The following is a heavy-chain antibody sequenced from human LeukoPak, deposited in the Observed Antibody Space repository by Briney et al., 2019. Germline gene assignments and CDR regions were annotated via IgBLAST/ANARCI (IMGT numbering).Heavy chain of an antibody. CDR1: GFTFTTYW. J-gene: IGHJ4*02. Sequence: GESLRLSCAASGFTFTTYWMSWVRQAPGKGLEWVANIKQHGSEKYYVDSVKGRFTISRDNAKNSLYLQMNSLRAEDTAVYYCARDKIVGATYFDYWGQGTLVTVSS. CDR3: ARDKIVGATYFDY. CDR2: IKQHGSEK. D-gene: IGHD1-26*01. V-gene: IGHV3-7*01.